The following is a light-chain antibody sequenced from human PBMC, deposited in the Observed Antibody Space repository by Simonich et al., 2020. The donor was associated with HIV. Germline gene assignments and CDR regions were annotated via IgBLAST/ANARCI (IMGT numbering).Light chain of an antibody. J-gene: IGLJ2*01. V-gene: IGLV6-57*01. Sequence: NFMLTQSHSVSESPGKTVTISCTRSSGSIASSYVQWYQQRPGSSPTTVIYEDNQRPSGVPDRFSGSSSGAERYLTISSLQSEDEADYYCSSYVGTNSVFGGGTKLTVL. CDR2: EDN. CDR1: SGSIASSY. CDR3: SSYVGTNSV.